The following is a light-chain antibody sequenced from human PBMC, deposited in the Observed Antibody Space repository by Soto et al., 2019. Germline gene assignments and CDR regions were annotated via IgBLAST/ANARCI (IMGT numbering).Light chain of an antibody. CDR2: EVT. CDR1: SSDVGGYDH. V-gene: IGLV2-8*01. CDR3: SSDAGNYNYF. Sequence: QSALTQPPSASGSPGQSVTIPCTGTSSDVGGYDHVSWYQQHPGKAPKLIIYEVTKRPAGVPDRFSGSKSGNTASLTVSGLQAEDEADYYCSSDAGNYNYFFGTGTK. J-gene: IGLJ1*01.